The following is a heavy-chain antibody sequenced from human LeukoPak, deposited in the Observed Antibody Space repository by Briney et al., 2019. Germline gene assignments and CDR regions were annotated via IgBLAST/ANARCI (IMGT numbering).Heavy chain of an antibody. CDR3: ARGPSYGSGSYSY. CDR2: IYYSGST. D-gene: IGHD3-10*01. V-gene: IGHV4-59*01. Sequence: SETLSLTCTVSGGSISSYYWSWIRQPPGKGLEWIGYIYYSGSTNYNPSLKSRVTISVDTSKNQFSLKLSSVTAADTAVYYCARGPSYGSGSYSYWGQGTLVTVSS. J-gene: IGHJ4*02. CDR1: GGSISSYY.